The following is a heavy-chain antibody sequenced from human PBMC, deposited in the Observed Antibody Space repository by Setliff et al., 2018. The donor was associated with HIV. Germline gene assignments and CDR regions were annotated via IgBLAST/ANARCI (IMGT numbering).Heavy chain of an antibody. Sequence: GGSLRLSCAASGFTFSAFTMHWVRQAPGKGLEWVAVTSFDGGIKYYADSVKGRFTIYKDNSKNTLYLQMNNLRTEDTAIYYCVRDPTVPSPDYFDYWGQGTLVTVSS. J-gene: IGHJ4*02. CDR3: VRDPTVPSPDYFDY. CDR2: TSFDGGIK. CDR1: GFTFSAFT. D-gene: IGHD4-4*01. V-gene: IGHV3-30*04.